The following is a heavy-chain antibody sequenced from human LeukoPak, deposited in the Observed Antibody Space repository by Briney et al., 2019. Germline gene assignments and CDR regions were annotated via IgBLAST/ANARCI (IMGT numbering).Heavy chain of an antibody. V-gene: IGHV4-59*08. CDR3: ARQGYYDFWSGPRPEYYFDY. CDR1: GGLINSYY. Sequence: SETLSLTCTVSGGLINSYYWSWIRQHPGKGLEWIAYLYYSGSTNYNPSLKSRVTISVDTSKNQFSLKLSSVTAADTAVYYCARQGYYDFWSGPRPEYYFDYWGQGTLVTVSS. J-gene: IGHJ4*02. D-gene: IGHD3-3*01. CDR2: LYYSGST.